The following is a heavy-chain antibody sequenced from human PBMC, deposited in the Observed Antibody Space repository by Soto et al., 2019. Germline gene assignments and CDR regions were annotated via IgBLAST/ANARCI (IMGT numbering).Heavy chain of an antibody. D-gene: IGHD3-9*01. J-gene: IGHJ4*02. CDR2: IYYSGST. V-gene: IGHV4-39*01. Sequence: PSETLSLTCTVSGGSISSSSYYWGWIRQPPGKGLEWIGSIYYSGSTYYNPSLKSRVTISVDTSKNQFSLKLSSVTAADTAVYYCATQRTYYDILTGYSIPPPFDYWGQGTLVTVSS. CDR3: ATQRTYYDILTGYSIPPPFDY. CDR1: GGSISSSSYY.